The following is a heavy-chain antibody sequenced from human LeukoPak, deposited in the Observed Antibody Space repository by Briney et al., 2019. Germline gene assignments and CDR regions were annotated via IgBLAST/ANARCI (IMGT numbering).Heavy chain of an antibody. V-gene: IGHV4-30-4*02. CDR1: GGSIRRYY. CDR2: IYDSGTT. D-gene: IGHD2-2*01. CDR3: ASTNCSSASCYGANWFDP. J-gene: IGHJ5*02. Sequence: SDTLSLTCTVSGGSIRRYYWSGIRQPPGKGLEWIGYIYDSGTTFLYNPSLKRLHNLPVDTSKHQLSPKQSSVTAVDTAVYYCASTNCSSASCYGANWFDPWGQGTLVTVCS.